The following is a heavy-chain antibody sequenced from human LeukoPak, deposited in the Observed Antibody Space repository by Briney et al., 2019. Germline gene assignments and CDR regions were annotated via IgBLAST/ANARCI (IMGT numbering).Heavy chain of an antibody. D-gene: IGHD1-26*01. CDR1: GYTFTSDY. V-gene: IGHV1-46*01. CDR2: VHSSGGVI. CDR3: AGSSHQRNWFDP. Sequence: ASVKVSCKASGYTFTSDYMNWVRQAPGQGLEWMGIVHSSGGVIKYAQEFQDRLTVTRDTSTSTIYMGLSSLRSEDTAVYYCAGSSHQRNWFDPWGQGTLVIVSS. J-gene: IGHJ5*02.